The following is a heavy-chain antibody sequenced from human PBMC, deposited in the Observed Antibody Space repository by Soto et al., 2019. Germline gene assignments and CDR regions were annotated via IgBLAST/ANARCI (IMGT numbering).Heavy chain of an antibody. J-gene: IGHJ3*02. Sequence: SETLSLTCTVSGGSISSYYWSWIRQPPGKGLEWIGYIYYSGSTNYNPSLKSRVTISVDTSKNQFSLKLSSVTAADTAVYYCARVKRGATIDAFDIWGQGTMVTVSS. CDR3: ARVKRGATIDAFDI. V-gene: IGHV4-59*01. CDR2: IYYSGST. CDR1: GGSISSYY. D-gene: IGHD1-26*01.